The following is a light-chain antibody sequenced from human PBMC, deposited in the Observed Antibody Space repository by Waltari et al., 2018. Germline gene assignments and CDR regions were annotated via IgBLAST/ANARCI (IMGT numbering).Light chain of an antibody. V-gene: IGKV3-20*01. CDR3: QQYGSSPVT. CDR1: QYISSNY. Sequence: EVVLKQSPGTLSLSPGETATLSCRASQYISSNYLAWYQQKPGQAPRLLIYDASNRATGIADRFSGSGSGTVFTLTISRLEPEDFALYYCQQYGSSPVTFGGGTKVEIK. J-gene: IGKJ4*01. CDR2: DAS.